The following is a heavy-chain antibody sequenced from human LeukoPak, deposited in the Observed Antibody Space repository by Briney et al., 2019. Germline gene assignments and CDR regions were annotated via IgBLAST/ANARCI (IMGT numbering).Heavy chain of an antibody. J-gene: IGHJ4*02. CDR3: AKSPSYTGSYRYFDY. Sequence: GGSLRLSCAAAGFTFSSYGMNWVRQSPGKGLEWDSTISGSADNTYYADSVTGRFTISRDQSKNTLYLQMSSLKPDDTAVYYCAKSPSYTGSYRYFDYWGQGTLVTVSS. D-gene: IGHD3-16*02. CDR2: ISGSADNT. V-gene: IGHV3-23*01. CDR1: GFTFSSYG.